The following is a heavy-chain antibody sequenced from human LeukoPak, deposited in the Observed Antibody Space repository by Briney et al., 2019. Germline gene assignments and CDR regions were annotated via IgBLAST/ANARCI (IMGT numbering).Heavy chain of an antibody. CDR1: GGSISSYY. J-gene: IGHJ4*02. Sequence: SETLSLTCTVSGGSISSYYWSWIRQPAGKGLEWIGRIYTSGSTNYNPSLKSRVTMSVGTSKNQFSLKLSSVTAADTAVYYCASDLPYCSGGSCRTTSDYWGQGTLVTVSS. CDR3: ASDLPYCSGGSCRTTSDY. CDR2: IYTSGST. V-gene: IGHV4-4*07. D-gene: IGHD2-15*01.